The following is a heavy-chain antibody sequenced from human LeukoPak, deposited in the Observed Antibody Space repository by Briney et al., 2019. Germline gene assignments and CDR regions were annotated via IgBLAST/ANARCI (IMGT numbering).Heavy chain of an antibody. CDR2: FDPEDGET. V-gene: IGHV1-24*01. CDR3: ATDSSGPYYYYMDV. CDR1: GYTLTELS. Sequence: ASVKVSCKVSGYTLTELSMHWVRQAPGKGLEWMGGFDPEDGETIYAQKFQGRVTITADKSTSTAYMELSSLRSEDTAVYYCATDSSGPYYYYMDVWGKGTTVTVSS. D-gene: IGHD6-19*01. J-gene: IGHJ6*03.